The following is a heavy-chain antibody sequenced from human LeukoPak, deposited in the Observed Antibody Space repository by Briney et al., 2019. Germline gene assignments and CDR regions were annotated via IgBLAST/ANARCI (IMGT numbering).Heavy chain of an antibody. CDR3: ANLTPRGHGMDV. Sequence: GGSLRLSCRASGFTFRSLGMPWVRQAPGKGLEWVAVIAYNGSSAYYGDSVKGRFTISRDNSKNTLYLQLHSLRPEDTAVYYCANLTPRGHGMDVWGHGTTVIVSS. D-gene: IGHD3-10*01. J-gene: IGHJ6*02. V-gene: IGHV3-30*18. CDR2: IAYNGSSA. CDR1: GFTFRSLG.